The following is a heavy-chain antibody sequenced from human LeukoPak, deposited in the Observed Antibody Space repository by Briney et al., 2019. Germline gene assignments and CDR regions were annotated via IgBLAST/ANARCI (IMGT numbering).Heavy chain of an antibody. D-gene: IGHD3-10*01. J-gene: IGHJ4*02. CDR3: ARAMVRGLIIPYDY. CDR1: GYTFTGYY. CDR2: INPNSGGS. Sequence: GASVKVSCKASGYTFTGYYMHWVRQAPGQGLEWMGWINPNSGGSNYAQKFQGRVTMTRDTSISTAYMELSSLRSDDTAVYYCARAMVRGLIIPYDYWGQGTLVTVSS. V-gene: IGHV1-2*02.